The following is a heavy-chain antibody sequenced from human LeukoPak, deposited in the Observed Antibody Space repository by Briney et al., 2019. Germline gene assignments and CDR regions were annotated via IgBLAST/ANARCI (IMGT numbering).Heavy chain of an antibody. CDR1: GGSISSFY. D-gene: IGHD2-15*01. J-gene: IGHJ5*02. CDR2: IYSSGNT. Sequence: SETLSLTCTVSGGSISSFYWSWIRQPPGKGLEWIGYIYSSGNTNYTPSLKSRVTISVDTSKNQFSLKLTSVTAADTAVYYCARDSHGYCSGGSCYSGGWFDPWGQGTLVTVSS. CDR3: ARDSHGYCSGGSCYSGGWFDP. V-gene: IGHV4-59*01.